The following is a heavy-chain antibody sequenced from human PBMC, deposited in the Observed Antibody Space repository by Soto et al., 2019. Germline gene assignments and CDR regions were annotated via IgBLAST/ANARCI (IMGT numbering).Heavy chain of an antibody. CDR3: GRGGGSSSWFSYYYYYMDV. CDR1: GFTVSSNY. Sequence: EVQLVESGGGLVQPGGSLRLSCAASGFTVSSNYMSWVRQAPGKGLEWVSVIYSGGSTYYADSVKGRFTISRDNSKNTLYLQMNSMRGADKAVYYCGRGGGSSSWFSYYYYYMDVWGKGTTVTVSS. D-gene: IGHD6-13*01. CDR2: IYSGGST. V-gene: IGHV3-66*01. J-gene: IGHJ6*03.